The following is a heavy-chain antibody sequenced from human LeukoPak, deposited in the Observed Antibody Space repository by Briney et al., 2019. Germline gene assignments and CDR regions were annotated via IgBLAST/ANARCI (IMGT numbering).Heavy chain of an antibody. Sequence: ASVKVSCKASGYTFTSYDINWVRQATGQGLEWMGWMNPNSGNTGYAQKFQGRVTITRNTSISTAYMELSSLRSEDTAVYYCARYSGSYYCFDYWGQGTLVTVSS. CDR2: MNPNSGNT. V-gene: IGHV1-8*03. CDR1: GYTFTSYD. D-gene: IGHD1-26*01. J-gene: IGHJ4*02. CDR3: ARYSGSYYCFDY.